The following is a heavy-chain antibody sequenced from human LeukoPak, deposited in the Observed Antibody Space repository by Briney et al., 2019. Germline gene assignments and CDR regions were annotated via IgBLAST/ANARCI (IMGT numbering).Heavy chain of an antibody. CDR2: IYYSGST. D-gene: IGHD5-18*01. CDR3: ARQMDTAMVTGHYYYYMDV. J-gene: IGHJ6*03. CDR1: GGSISSYY. Sequence: SETLSLTCTVSGGSISSYYWSCIRQPPGKGLEWIGYIYYSGSTNYNPPLKSRVTISVDTSKNQFSLKLSSVTAADTAVYYCARQMDTAMVTGHYYYYMDVWGKGTTVTVSS. V-gene: IGHV4-59*08.